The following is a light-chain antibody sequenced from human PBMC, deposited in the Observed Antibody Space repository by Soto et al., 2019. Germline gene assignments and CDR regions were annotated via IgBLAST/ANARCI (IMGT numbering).Light chain of an antibody. CDR1: SSDVGSYNV. CDR3: CSYGGSNTCI. CDR2: EVS. Sequence: QSALTQPAAVSGSPGQSITISCTGTSSDVGSYNVVSWYQQHPGRAPTLMIYEVSKRPSGVSNRFSASKSGNTASLTISGLQAEDEADYYCCSYGGSNTCIFGGGTKVTVL. V-gene: IGLV2-23*02. J-gene: IGLJ2*01.